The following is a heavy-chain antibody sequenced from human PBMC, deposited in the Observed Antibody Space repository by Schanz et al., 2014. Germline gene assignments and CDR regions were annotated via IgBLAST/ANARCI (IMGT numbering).Heavy chain of an antibody. V-gene: IGHV4-31*01. Sequence: QVQLQESGPGLVKPSQTLSLTCTVSGGSVSSGGDYWSWIRQHPGKGLEWIGFISYSGSTYYNPSRKGQFTTSVDKSKNKCSLKVRSVTAADTAVYYCARDSLRGATGGYGMDVWGQGTTXTVSS. CDR1: GGSVSSGGDY. D-gene: IGHD2-8*02. CDR2: ISYSGST. J-gene: IGHJ6*02. CDR3: ARDSLRGATGGYGMDV.